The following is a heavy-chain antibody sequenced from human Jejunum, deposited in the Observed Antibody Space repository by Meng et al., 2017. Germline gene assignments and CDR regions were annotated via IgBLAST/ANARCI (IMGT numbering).Heavy chain of an antibody. CDR3: ARGYYGSGRYFDY. V-gene: IGHV4-59*10. Sequence: GSLRLSCAASGFTFSAYSMNWVRQAPGKGLEWIGRIYTSGSTNYNPSLKSRVTMSVDTSKNQFSLKLSSVTAADTAVYYCARGYYGSGRYFDYWGQGTLVTVSS. D-gene: IGHD3-10*01. CDR1: GFTFSAYS. CDR2: IYTSGST. J-gene: IGHJ4*02.